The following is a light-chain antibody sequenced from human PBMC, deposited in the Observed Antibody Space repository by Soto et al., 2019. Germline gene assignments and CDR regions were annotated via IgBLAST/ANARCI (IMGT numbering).Light chain of an antibody. V-gene: IGLV2-23*01. Sequence: QSALTQPASVSGSPGQSISISCTGTSSDVGSSNFLSWYQQHPGKAPKLLIYDGNQRPSGVSNRFSGSKAGNTASLTISGLQAEDESDYYCCAYASTHLVFGGGTKLTVL. J-gene: IGLJ3*02. CDR3: CAYASTHLV. CDR2: DGN. CDR1: SSDVGSSNF.